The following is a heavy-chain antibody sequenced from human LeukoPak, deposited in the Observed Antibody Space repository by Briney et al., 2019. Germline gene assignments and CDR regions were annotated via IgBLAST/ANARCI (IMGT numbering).Heavy chain of an antibody. D-gene: IGHD3-9*01. V-gene: IGHV1-18*01. CDR3: ARRASPILGQIAAYYMDV. CDR2: ISAYNGNT. CDR1: GYTFTSYG. J-gene: IGHJ6*03. Sequence: ASVKVSCKASGYTFTSYGISWVRQAPGQGLEWMGWISAYNGNTNYAQKLQGRVTMTTDTSTSTAYMELRSLRSDDTAVYYCARRASPILGQIAAYYMDVWGKGTTVTVSS.